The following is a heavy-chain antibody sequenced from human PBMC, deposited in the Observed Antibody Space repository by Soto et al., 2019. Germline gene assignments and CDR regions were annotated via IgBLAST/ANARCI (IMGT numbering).Heavy chain of an antibody. V-gene: IGHV4-61*01. J-gene: IGHJ6*01. Sequence: SLTFTVSGRSISCNRSFCSLIWQPQGRGLGWIGYIHYSGSTTYNPSLKSRVTISVDTSKSQFSLKLSSVTAADTAGYYCARDYSVREMCGVVINYVMDVWGQGTTVTVSS. CDR1: GRSISCNRSF. D-gene: IGHD3-3*01. CDR3: ARDYSVREMCGVVINYVMDV. CDR2: IHYSGST.